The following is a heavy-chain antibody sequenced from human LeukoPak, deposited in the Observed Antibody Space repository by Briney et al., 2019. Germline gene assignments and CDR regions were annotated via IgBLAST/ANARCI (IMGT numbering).Heavy chain of an antibody. CDR2: FDPEDGET. V-gene: IGHV1-24*01. Sequence: ASVKVSCTVSGYTLTELSMHWVRQAPGKGLEWMGGFDPEDGETIYAQKFQGRVTMTEDTSTDTAYMGLSSLRSEDTAVYYCATPSGQWLDPYYFDYWGQGTLVTVSS. D-gene: IGHD6-19*01. J-gene: IGHJ4*02. CDR1: GYTLTELS. CDR3: ATPSGQWLDPYYFDY.